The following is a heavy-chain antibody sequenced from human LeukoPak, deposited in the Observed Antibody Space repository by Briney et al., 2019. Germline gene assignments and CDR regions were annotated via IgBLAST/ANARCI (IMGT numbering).Heavy chain of an antibody. D-gene: IGHD3-22*01. J-gene: IGHJ6*02. CDR1: GFTFSSYA. V-gene: IGHV3-23*01. CDR2: FSGSGGST. Sequence: PGGSLRLSYAASGFTFSSYAMSWVRQAPGKGLEGVSAFSGSGGSTYYADSVKGRFTISRDNSKNTLYLQMNSLRAEDTAVYYCAKRRITMIVGGMDVWGQGTTVTVSS. CDR3: AKRRITMIVGGMDV.